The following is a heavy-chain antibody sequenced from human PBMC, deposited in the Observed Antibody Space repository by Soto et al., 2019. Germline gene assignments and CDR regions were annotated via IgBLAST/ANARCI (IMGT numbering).Heavy chain of an antibody. CDR3: TGEVASGY. V-gene: IGHV3-30*03. Sequence: GGSLRLSCAVSGFTVSTYGMHWVRQAPGKGLEWVAVISRDGGTKYYADSVKGRFTISRDNSRNTLFLEMNSLRGDDMAVYYCTGEVASGYWGQGTLVTVPQ. D-gene: IGHD2-8*02. CDR1: GFTVSTYG. J-gene: IGHJ4*02. CDR2: ISRDGGTK.